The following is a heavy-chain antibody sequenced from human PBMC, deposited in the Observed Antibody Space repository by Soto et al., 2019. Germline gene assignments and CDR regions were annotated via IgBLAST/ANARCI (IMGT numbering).Heavy chain of an antibody. CDR3: ATRTSGTTWGESDY. CDR1: GYIFSDYG. J-gene: IGHJ4*02. D-gene: IGHD3-10*02. V-gene: IGHV1-18*04. Sequence: QVQVMQSGAEVKKPGDSVKVSCKTSGYIFSDYGINWVRQAPGQGLEWMGWISGYSGNANLAQKFKGRVTMTTDKTTRTAYMELRRLRSEDTAVYYGATRTSGTTWGESDYWGQGTLVTVSS. CDR2: ISGYSGNA.